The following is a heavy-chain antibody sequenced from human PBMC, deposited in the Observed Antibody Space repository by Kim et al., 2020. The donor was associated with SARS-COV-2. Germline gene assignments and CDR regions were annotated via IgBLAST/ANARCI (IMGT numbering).Heavy chain of an antibody. D-gene: IGHD3-9*01. CDR1: GFTFGEYA. CDR3: SKDQDWSYVSVYFVFYS. V-gene: IGHV3-9*01. J-gene: IGHJ4*02. Sequence: GGSLRLSCAASGFTFGEYAMHWVRQAPGKGLEWVSAISWSSGSIGYADSVKGRFIISRDNAKNSLYLQMNSLRAEDTALYYCSKDQDWSYVSVYFVFYSWGQGTLLTASS. CDR2: ISWSSGSI.